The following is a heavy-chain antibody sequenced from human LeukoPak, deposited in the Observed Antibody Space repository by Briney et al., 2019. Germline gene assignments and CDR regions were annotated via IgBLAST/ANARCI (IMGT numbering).Heavy chain of an antibody. CDR2: IYYSGNT. V-gene: IGHV4-59*12. D-gene: IGHD3-16*02. J-gene: IGHJ6*03. CDR3: ARRRYYDYVWGSYRDYYYMDV. Sequence: SETLSLTCTVSGGSISSYFWSWIRQPPGKGLEWIGYIYYSGNTNYNPSLKSRVTISVDTSKNQFSLKLSSVTAADTAVYYCARRRYYDYVWGSYRDYYYMDVWGKGTTVTISS. CDR1: GGSISSYF.